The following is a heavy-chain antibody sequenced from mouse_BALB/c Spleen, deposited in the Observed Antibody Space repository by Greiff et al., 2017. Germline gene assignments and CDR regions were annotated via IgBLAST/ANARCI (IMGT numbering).Heavy chain of an antibody. J-gene: IGHJ4*01. CDR3: APIYYDYDGAMDY. V-gene: IGHV14-3*02. CDR2: IDPANGNT. D-gene: IGHD2-4*01. Sequence: EVKLVESGAELVKPGASVKLSCTASGFNIKDTYMHWVKQRPEQGLEWIGRIDPANGNTKYDPKFQGKATITADTSSNTAYLQLSSLTSEDTAVYYCAPIYYDYDGAMDYWGQGTSVTVSS. CDR1: GFNIKDTY.